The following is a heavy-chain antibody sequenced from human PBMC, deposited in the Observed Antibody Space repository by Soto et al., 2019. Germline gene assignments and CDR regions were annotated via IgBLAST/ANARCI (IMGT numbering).Heavy chain of an antibody. V-gene: IGHV3-23*01. CDR1: GFPFSSYA. J-gene: IGHJ5*02. Sequence: PGGSLRLSCAASGFPFSSYAMSWVRQAPGKGLEWVSAISGSGGSTYYADSVKGRFTISRDNSKNTLYLQMNSLRAEDTAVYYCANRPYFESRYNWFDPWGQGTLVTVSS. CDR3: ANRPYFESRYNWFDP. CDR2: ISGSGGST. D-gene: IGHD2-8*01.